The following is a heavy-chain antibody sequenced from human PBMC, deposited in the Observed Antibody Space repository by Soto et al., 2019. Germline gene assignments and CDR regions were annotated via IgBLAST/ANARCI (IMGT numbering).Heavy chain of an antibody. CDR1: GDSISSYC. Sequence: QVQLQESGPGLVKPSETLSLTCAVSGDSISSYCCMWIRHPPGKGLESIGYLYYGRSANYNPSLTSRVTLSVETSTNQCSLTLSSMPAADTAVYYCALRSMAVVPEYWGQGTLVTVSS. CDR2: LYYGRSA. D-gene: IGHD3-22*01. V-gene: IGHV4-59*01. CDR3: ALRSMAVVPEY. J-gene: IGHJ4*02.